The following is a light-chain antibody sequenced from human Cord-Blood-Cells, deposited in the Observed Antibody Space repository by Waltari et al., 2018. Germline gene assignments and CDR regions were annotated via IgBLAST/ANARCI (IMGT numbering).Light chain of an antibody. CDR1: SSDVGSYNR. CDR3: SSYTSSSTYV. Sequence: QSALTQPPSVSGSPGQSVTISCTGTSSDVGSYNRVSWYQQPPGTAPKLMIYEVSKRPAGVPDRFSVSKSGNTASRTISGLQAEDEADYYCSSYTSSSTYVFGTGTKVTVL. V-gene: IGLV2-18*02. J-gene: IGLJ1*01. CDR2: EVS.